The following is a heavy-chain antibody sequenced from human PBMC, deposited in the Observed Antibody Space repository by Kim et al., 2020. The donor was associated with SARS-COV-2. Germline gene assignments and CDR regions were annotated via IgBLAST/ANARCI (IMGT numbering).Heavy chain of an antibody. CDR3: AIRTTYYYGSGGFDP. Sequence: SETLSLTCTVSGGSVSSGSYYWSWIRQPPGKGLEWIGYIYYSGSTNYNPSLKSRVTISVDTSKNQFSLKLSSVTAADTAVYYCAIRTTYYYGSGGFDPWG. V-gene: IGHV4-61*01. CDR2: IYYSGST. J-gene: IGHJ5*02. CDR1: GGSVSSGSYY. D-gene: IGHD3-10*01.